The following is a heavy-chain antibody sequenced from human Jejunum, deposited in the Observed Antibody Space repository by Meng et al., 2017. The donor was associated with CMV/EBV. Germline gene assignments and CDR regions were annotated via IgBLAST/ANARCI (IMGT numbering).Heavy chain of an antibody. CDR1: SLTSRPVG. J-gene: IGHJ4*02. V-gene: IGHV2-5*02. D-gene: IGHD1-1*01. CDR2: IYWDDDK. Sequence: SLTSRPVGVGWIRQPTGKALEWLAFIYWDDDKRYNPSLKNRLAITKDAPKNQVALTMTNMDPADTGTYHCVHRKDYSGNWNGGSADYWGQGALVTVSS. CDR3: VHRKDYSGNWNGGSADY.